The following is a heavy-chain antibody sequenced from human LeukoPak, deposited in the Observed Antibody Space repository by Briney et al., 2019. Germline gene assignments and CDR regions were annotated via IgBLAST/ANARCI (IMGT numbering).Heavy chain of an antibody. V-gene: IGHV3-30*02. CDR2: IRDDGSNK. CDR3: AKDKGNWNPDY. J-gene: IGHJ4*02. CDR1: GFTFSSYG. Sequence: GGSLRLSCAASGFTFSSYGMHWVRQAPGKGLEWVAFIRDDGSNKYYADSVKGRFTISRDNSKNTLYLQMNSLRAEDTAVYYCAKDKGNWNPDYWGQGTLVTVSS. D-gene: IGHD1-1*01.